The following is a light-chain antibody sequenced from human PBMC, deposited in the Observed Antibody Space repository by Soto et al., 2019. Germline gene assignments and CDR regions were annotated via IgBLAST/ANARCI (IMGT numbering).Light chain of an antibody. CDR2: RAS. CDR1: QSVSTN. CDR3: QQYINGRT. J-gene: IGKJ1*01. V-gene: IGKV3D-15*01. Sequence: EIVMTQSPATLSVSPGERATLSCRASQSVSTNLAWYQQKPGRAPRLLMYRASTRATGSPARFSGSGSGTEFTLTISSLQSEDFAVYYCQQYINGRTFGQGTKVEIK.